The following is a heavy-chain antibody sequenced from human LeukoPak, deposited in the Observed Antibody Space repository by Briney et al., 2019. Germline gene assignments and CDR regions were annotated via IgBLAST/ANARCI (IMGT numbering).Heavy chain of an antibody. V-gene: IGHV4-61*02. Sequence: SETLSLTCTVSGGSISSGSYYWSWIRQPAGKGLEWIGRIYTSGSTNYNPSLKSRVTISVDTSKNQFSLKLSSVTAADTAVYYCARLSGDGITIFGVVTGGYYYYYMDVWGKGTTVTVSS. CDR3: ARLSGDGITIFGVVTGGYYYYYMDV. D-gene: IGHD3-3*01. J-gene: IGHJ6*03. CDR1: GGSISSGSYY. CDR2: IYTSGST.